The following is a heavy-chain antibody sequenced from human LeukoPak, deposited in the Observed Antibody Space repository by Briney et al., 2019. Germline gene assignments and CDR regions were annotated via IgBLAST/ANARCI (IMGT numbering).Heavy chain of an antibody. CDR3: ARVDDYVRGSYRY. V-gene: IGHV3-66*01. CDR2: IYSGGST. D-gene: IGHD3-16*02. CDR1: GFTVSSNY. J-gene: IGHJ4*02. Sequence: PGGSLRLSCAASGFTVSSNYMSWVRQAPGKGLEWVSVIYSGGSTYYADSVKGRFTISRDNSKNTLYLQMNSLRAEDTAVYYCARVDDYVRGSYRYWGQGTLVTVSS.